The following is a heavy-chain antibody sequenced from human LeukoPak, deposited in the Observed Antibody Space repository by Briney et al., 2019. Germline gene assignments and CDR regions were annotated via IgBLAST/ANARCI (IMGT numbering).Heavy chain of an antibody. J-gene: IGHJ5*02. Sequence: ASVKVSCKASGYTFTGYYLHWVRQAPGQGIEWMGCVNPNSGDTNYAQKFQGSVTMNRDTSISTVYMEPSRLRSDDTAVYYCARHSMRYNWFDPRGQGTLVTVSS. CDR2: VNPNSGDT. D-gene: IGHD2/OR15-2a*01. CDR3: ARHSMRYNWFDP. V-gene: IGHV1-2*02. CDR1: GYTFTGYY.